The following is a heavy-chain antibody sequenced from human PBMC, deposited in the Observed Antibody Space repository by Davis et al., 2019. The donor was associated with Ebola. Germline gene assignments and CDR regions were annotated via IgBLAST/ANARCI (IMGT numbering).Heavy chain of an antibody. Sequence: SGPTLVKPTQTLTLTCTFSGFSLSTSGVGVGWIRQPPGKALEWLALIYLDDDKRYSPSLKSRLTITKDTSKNQVVLTMTNMDPVDTATYYCAHANYVWGSYQLYYFDYWGQGTLVTVSS. V-gene: IGHV2-5*02. J-gene: IGHJ4*02. CDR2: IYLDDDK. CDR3: AHANYVWGSYQLYYFDY. D-gene: IGHD3-16*02. CDR1: GFSLSTSGVG.